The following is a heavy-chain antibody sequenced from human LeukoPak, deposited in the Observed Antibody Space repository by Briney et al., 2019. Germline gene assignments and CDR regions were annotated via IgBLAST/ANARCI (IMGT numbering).Heavy chain of an antibody. V-gene: IGHV3-53*01. CDR3: VRDKGLGRTERFDF. D-gene: IGHD3/OR15-3a*01. CDR1: GFSVTTTY. Sequence: GGSLRLSCGVSGFSVTTTYMTWVRQAPGRGLEWVSLIFGESMTTYADSVKGRFTISRDNSKNTVYLQMNRLRAEDTAMYFCVRDKGLGRTERFDFLGQGTLVTV. J-gene: IGHJ4*02. CDR2: IFGESMT.